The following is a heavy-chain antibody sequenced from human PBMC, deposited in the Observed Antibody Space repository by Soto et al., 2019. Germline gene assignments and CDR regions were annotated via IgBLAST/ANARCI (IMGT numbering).Heavy chain of an antibody. CDR3: ARINYDILTGPDAFDI. V-gene: IGHV4-39*01. Sequence: PSETLSLTCTVSGGSISSSSYYWGWLRQPPGKGLEWTGSIYYSGSTYYNPSLKSRVTISVDTSKNQFSLKLSSVTAADTAVYYCARINYDILTGPDAFDIWGQGTMVTVSS. J-gene: IGHJ3*02. CDR2: IYYSGST. D-gene: IGHD3-9*01. CDR1: GGSISSSSYY.